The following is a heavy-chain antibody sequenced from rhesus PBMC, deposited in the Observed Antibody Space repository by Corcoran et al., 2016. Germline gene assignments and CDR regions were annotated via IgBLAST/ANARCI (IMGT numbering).Heavy chain of an antibody. J-gene: IGHJ3*01. CDR1: GGSIRSGYYY. V-gene: IGHV4-122*02. Sequence: QVQLQESGPGLVKPSETLSLTCAVSGGSIRSGYYYWGWIRPPPGKGLEWIGYITYSGSTSYNPSLKSRVTISRDTSKNQFSLKLSSVTAADTAVYFCAKALPGATNDASDFWGQGLRVTVSS. D-gene: IGHD1-44*02. CDR2: ITYSGST. CDR3: AKALPGATNDASDF.